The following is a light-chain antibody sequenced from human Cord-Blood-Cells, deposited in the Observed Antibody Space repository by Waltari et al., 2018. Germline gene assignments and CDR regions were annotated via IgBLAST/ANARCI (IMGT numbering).Light chain of an antibody. CDR2: QDS. CDR3: QAWDSSTAV. V-gene: IGLV3-1*01. CDR1: QLGDKY. Sequence: SYELTQPPSVSVSPGQTASITCSREQLGDKYACWYQQKPGQSPVLVIYQDSKRPSGIPERFSGSNSGNTATLTISGTQAMDEADYYCQAWDSSTAVFGGGTKLTVL. J-gene: IGLJ2*01.